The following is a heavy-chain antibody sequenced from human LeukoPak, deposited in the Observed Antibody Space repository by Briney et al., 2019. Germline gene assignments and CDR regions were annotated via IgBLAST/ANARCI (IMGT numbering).Heavy chain of an antibody. Sequence: GGSLRLSCAASGFTFSRHWMTWVRQAPGKRLEWVANIKHDGSEKNYVDSVKGRFTISRDNAKNSLYLQMNSLRAEDTAVYYCATPLDYYDRSDSHQGGDWGQGTLVTVSS. V-gene: IGHV3-7*03. CDR2: IKHDGSEK. CDR1: GFTFSRHW. J-gene: IGHJ4*02. CDR3: ATPLDYYDRSDSHQGGD. D-gene: IGHD3-22*01.